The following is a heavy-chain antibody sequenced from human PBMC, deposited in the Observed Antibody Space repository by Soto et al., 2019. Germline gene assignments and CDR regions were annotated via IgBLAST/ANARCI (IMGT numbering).Heavy chain of an antibody. V-gene: IGHV4-39*01. CDR3: ARQIREQLVGRWFDP. CDR1: GGSISSSSYY. D-gene: IGHD6-6*01. CDR2: IYYSGST. Sequence: SETLSLTCTVSGGSISSSSYYWGWIRQPPGKGLEWIGSIYYSGSTYYNPSLKSRVTISVDTSKNQFSLKLSSVTAADTAVYYCARQIREQLVGRWFDPWGQGTLVTVSS. J-gene: IGHJ5*02.